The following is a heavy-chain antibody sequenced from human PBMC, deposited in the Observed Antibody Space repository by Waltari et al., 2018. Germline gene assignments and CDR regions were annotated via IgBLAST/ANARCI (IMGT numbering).Heavy chain of an antibody. V-gene: IGHV3-23*01. Sequence: EVQLLESGAGLVQPGGSLRLSCAAYGCTFSSYAMSWVRQAPGKGLEGVLAVSGSGGSTYYADSVKGRFTISRDNSKNTLYLQMNSLRAEDTAVYYCAKEGSGYSYADYWGQGTLVTVSS. CDR3: AKEGSGYSYADY. D-gene: IGHD5-18*01. J-gene: IGHJ4*02. CDR1: GCTFSSYA. CDR2: VSGSGGST.